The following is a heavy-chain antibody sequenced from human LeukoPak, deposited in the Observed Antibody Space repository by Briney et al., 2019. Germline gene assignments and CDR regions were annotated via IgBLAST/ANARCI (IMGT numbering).Heavy chain of an antibody. V-gene: IGHV3-9*03. CDR2: ISWNSGSI. J-gene: IGHJ6*03. Sequence: PGGSLRLSCAASGFTFDDYAMHWVRQAPGKGLEWVSGISWNSGSIGYADSVKGRFTISRDNAKNSLYLQMNSLRAEDMALYYCAKDRGDHYYYYYMDVWGKGTTVTVSS. CDR1: GFTFDDYA. CDR3: AKDRGDHYYYYYMDV. D-gene: IGHD3-10*01.